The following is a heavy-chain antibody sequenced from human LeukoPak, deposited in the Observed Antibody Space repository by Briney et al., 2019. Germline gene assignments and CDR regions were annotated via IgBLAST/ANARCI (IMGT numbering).Heavy chain of an antibody. V-gene: IGHV1-2*02. D-gene: IGHD3-22*01. CDR2: INPNSGGT. CDR3: ARDREGYDDRGYYQLRYFDY. Sequence: ASVKVSCKASGGTFSSYAISWVRQAPGQGLEWMGWINPNSGGTDYAQNLQGRVTMTRETSISTAYMELSGLRSDDTAVYYCARDREGYDDRGYYQLRYFDYWGQGTPVTVSS. J-gene: IGHJ4*02. CDR1: GGTFSSYA.